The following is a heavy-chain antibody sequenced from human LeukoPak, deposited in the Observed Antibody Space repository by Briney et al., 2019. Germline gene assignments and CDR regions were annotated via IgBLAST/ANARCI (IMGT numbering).Heavy chain of an antibody. CDR1: GFTFSSYS. D-gene: IGHD2-21*02. Sequence: PGGSLRLSCAASGFTFSSYSMNWVRQAPGKGLEWVSYISSSSSTIYYADSVKGRFTISRDNAKNSLYLQMNSLRAEDTAVYYCARVEYCGGDCYRPLDYWGQGTLVTVSS. V-gene: IGHV3-48*01. CDR2: ISSSSSTI. CDR3: ARVEYCGGDCYRPLDY. J-gene: IGHJ4*02.